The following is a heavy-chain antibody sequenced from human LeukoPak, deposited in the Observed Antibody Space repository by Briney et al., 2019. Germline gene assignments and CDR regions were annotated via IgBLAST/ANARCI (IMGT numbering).Heavy chain of an antibody. CDR3: AKDPSPVIRDHLLNWFDP. Sequence: GASVKVSCKASGYTFTGYGISWVRQAPGQGLEWMGWIGAYNGNTNYAQKLQGRVTMTTDTSTSTAYMELRSLRSDDTAVYYCAKDPSPVIRDHLLNWFDPWGQGTLVTVSS. CDR2: IGAYNGNT. V-gene: IGHV1-18*01. D-gene: IGHD1-26*01. J-gene: IGHJ5*02. CDR1: GYTFTGYG.